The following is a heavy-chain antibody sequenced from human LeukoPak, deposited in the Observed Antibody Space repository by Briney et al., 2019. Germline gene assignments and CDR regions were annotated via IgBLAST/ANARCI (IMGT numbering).Heavy chain of an antibody. J-gene: IGHJ4*02. CDR2: FDPEDGET. CDR1: GYTLSELS. V-gene: IGHV1-24*01. CDR3: ATVGYSYGIPLHY. D-gene: IGHD5-18*01. Sequence: ASVKVSCKVSGYTLSELSMHWVRQALGKGLEWMGGFDPEDGETIYAQKFQGRVTMTEDTSTDTAYMELSSLRSEDTAVYYCATVGYSYGIPLHYWGQGTLVTVSS.